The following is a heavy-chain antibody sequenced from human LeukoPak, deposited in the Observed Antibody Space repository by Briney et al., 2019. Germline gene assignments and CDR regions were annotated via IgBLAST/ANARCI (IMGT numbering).Heavy chain of an antibody. J-gene: IGHJ4*02. CDR2: INPNSGGT. CDR3: AREGGPGSWDFDY. D-gene: IGHD1-26*01. V-gene: IGHV1-2*02. Sequence: ASVKVSCKASGYTFTGYYMHWVRQAPGQGLEWMGWINPNSGGTNYAQKFQGRVTMTRDTSISTAYMELSRLRSDDTAVYYCAREGGPGSWDFDYWGQGTLVTVSS. CDR1: GYTFTGYY.